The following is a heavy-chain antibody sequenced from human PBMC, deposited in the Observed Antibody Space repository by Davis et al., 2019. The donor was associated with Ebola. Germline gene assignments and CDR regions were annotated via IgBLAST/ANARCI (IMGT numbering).Heavy chain of an antibody. CDR1: GFTFSSYW. V-gene: IGHV3-74*01. CDR3: ARDLYYYGLDV. Sequence: PGGSLRLSCAASGFTFSSYWMHWVRQAPGEGLVWVSRVSSDGSSKGYADSVKGRFTISRDNAKNTLFLQVNSLRAEDTAVYYCARDLYYYGLDVWGPGATVTVSS. CDR2: VSSDGSSK. J-gene: IGHJ6*02.